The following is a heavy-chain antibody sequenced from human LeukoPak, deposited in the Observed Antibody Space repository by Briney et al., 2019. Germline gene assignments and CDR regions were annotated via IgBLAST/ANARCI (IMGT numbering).Heavy chain of an antibody. D-gene: IGHD4-17*01. CDR1: GFTFRSYV. V-gene: IGHV3-74*01. CDR2: IDNEGSRT. J-gene: IGHJ4*02. Sequence: PGGSLRLSCSASGFTFRSYVMHWVRQAPGKGLEWVSHIDNEGSRTTYADSVKGRFTVSRDNAKNTLYLQMSSLRGEDTALYYCARHLDYGLDYWGQGTLVTVSS. CDR3: ARHLDYGLDY.